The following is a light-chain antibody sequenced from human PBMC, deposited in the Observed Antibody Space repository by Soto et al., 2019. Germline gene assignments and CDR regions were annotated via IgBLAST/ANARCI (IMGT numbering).Light chain of an antibody. V-gene: IGKV3-20*01. CDR2: DAS. CDR1: QTVSSSY. J-gene: IGKJ1*01. CDR3: QQYGSSPT. Sequence: TGLTQSPGTLPLSPGERATLSCRASQTVSSSYLAWYQQKPGQAPRLLIYDASRRATGIPDRFSGSGSGTDFTLSISRLEPEDFAVYYCQQYGSSPTFGQGTKVEIK.